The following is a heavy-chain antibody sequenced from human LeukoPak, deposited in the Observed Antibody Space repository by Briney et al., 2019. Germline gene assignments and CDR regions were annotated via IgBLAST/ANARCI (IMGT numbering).Heavy chain of an antibody. J-gene: IGHJ3*02. CDR2: ITFSSSHI. Sequence: PGGSLRLSCAASGFTFSGYVMTWVRQAPGKGLECVSSITFSSSHIYYADSVKGRFTISRDNTKDSLYLQMNSLRAEDTAVYYCARESGMVRGVTPTDAFDIWGQGTMVTVSS. D-gene: IGHD3-10*01. CDR3: ARESGMVRGVTPTDAFDI. V-gene: IGHV3-21*01. CDR1: GFTFSGYV.